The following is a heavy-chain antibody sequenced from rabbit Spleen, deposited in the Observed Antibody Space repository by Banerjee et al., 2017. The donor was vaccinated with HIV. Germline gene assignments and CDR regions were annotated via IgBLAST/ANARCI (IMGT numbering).Heavy chain of an antibody. CDR3: ARDTGSSFSSYGMDL. V-gene: IGHV1S40*01. CDR1: GISFSAGYY. Sequence: QSLEESGGDLVKPGASLTLTCTASGISFSAGYYMCWVRQAPGKGLEWIGCIDAGSSGFTYYATWAIGRFTISKTSSTTVTLQMTSVTAADTATYFCARDTGSSFSSYGMDLWGPGTLVTVS. J-gene: IGHJ6*01. D-gene: IGHD8-1*01. CDR2: IDAGSSGFT.